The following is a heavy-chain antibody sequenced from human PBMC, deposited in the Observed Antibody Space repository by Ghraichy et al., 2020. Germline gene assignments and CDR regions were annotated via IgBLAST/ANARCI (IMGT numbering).Heavy chain of an antibody. J-gene: IGHJ3*02. CDR3: VKFSYYYDPSGVDI. Sequence: GGSLRLSCSASGFTFSSYAMHWVRQAPGKGLEYVSAISSNGGSTYYADSVKGRFTISRDNSKNTLYLQMSSLRAEDTAVYYCVKFSYYYDPSGVDIWGQGTMVTVSS. CDR2: ISSNGGST. D-gene: IGHD3-22*01. V-gene: IGHV3-64D*06. CDR1: GFTFSSYA.